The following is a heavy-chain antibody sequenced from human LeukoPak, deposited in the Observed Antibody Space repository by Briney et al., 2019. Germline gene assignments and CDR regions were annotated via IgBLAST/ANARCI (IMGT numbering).Heavy chain of an antibody. CDR3: ARGRSGYTFNYYYYYGMDV. D-gene: IGHD3-3*01. V-gene: IGHV4-34*01. CDR1: GGSFSGYY. CDR2: INHSGST. Sequence: SETLSLTCAVYGGSFSGYYWSWIRQPPGKGLEWIGEINHSGSTNYNPSLKSRVTISVDTSKNQFSLKLSSVTAGDTAVYYCARGRSGYTFNYYYYYGMDVWGQGTTVTVSS. J-gene: IGHJ6*02.